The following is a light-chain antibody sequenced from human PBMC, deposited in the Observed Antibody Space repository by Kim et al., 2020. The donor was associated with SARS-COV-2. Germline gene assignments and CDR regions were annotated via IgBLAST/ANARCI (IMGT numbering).Light chain of an antibody. V-gene: IGLV3-1*01. CDR1: ELGHKY. Sequence: SYELTQPPSVSVSPGQTASITCSGGELGHKYVCWFQQKPGQTPVLVIYQDNKRPSGIPERFSGSNSGTTATLTISGTQAMDEADYYCQTWDSSTYVFGPGTKVTVL. CDR3: QTWDSSTYV. J-gene: IGLJ1*01. CDR2: QDN.